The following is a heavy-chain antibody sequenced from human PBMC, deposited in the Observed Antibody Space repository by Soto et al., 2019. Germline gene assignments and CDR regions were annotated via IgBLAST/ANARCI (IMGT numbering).Heavy chain of an antibody. CDR2: ISGSGDST. V-gene: IGHV3-23*01. CDR1: GFTFSSYA. J-gene: IGHJ1*01. D-gene: IGHD6-19*01. CDR3: AKGVPGIAVAGTGYFQH. Sequence: GXSLRXXXXXSGFTFSSYAMSWVRQAPGKGLEWVSGISGSGDSTYYADSVKGRFTISRDNSKNTLYLQMNSLRAEDTAVYFCAKGVPGIAVAGTGYFQHWGQGTQVTVSS.